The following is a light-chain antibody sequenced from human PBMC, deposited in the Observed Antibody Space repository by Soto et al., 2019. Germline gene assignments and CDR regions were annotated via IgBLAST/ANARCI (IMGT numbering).Light chain of an antibody. J-gene: IGKJ3*01. CDR3: QQSYTSPAFT. Sequence: DIQMTQSPASLSASIGDRVSITCRASQSIGNFLNWYQQKPGKVPKLLIYAASTLHSGVPSRFSGSGSGTEFTLTIISLQLEDFAAYYCQQSYTSPAFTFGPGTRVNAK. CDR1: QSIGNF. CDR2: AAS. V-gene: IGKV1-39*01.